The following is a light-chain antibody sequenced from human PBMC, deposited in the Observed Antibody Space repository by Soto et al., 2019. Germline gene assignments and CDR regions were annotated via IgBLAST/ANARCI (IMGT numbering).Light chain of an antibody. J-gene: IGKJ4*01. CDR1: QDVGKF. CDR3: QQRNNWPLT. V-gene: IGKV3-11*01. CDR2: ETS. Sequence: EVVLTQSPDTLSLSPGERATLSCRASQDVGKFLVWYQQKPGLSPSLVIYETSKRATDIPVRFNGSGSGTYVTLTIDHLEPEDVGVYYCQQRNNWPLTFGGGTKVELK.